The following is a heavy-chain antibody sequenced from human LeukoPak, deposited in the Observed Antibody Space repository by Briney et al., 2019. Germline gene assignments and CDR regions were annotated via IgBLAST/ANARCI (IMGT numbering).Heavy chain of an antibody. V-gene: IGHV4-34*01. Sequence: PSETLSLTCAVYGGSFSGYYWSWIRQPPGKGLEWIGEINHSGSTNYNPSLKSRVTISVDTSKNQFSLKLSSVTAAATAVYYCARGSTGTVGFDYWGQGTLVTVSS. J-gene: IGHJ4*02. CDR1: GGSFSGYY. CDR3: ARGSTGTVGFDY. D-gene: IGHD1-7*01. CDR2: INHSGST.